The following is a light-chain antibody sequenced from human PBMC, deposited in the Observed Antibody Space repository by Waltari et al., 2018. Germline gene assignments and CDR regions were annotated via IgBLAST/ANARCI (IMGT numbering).Light chain of an antibody. CDR1: QSVSSSY. J-gene: IGKJ2*02. V-gene: IGKV3-20*01. CDR2: GAS. CDR3: QQYGSSPST. Sequence: EIGLTQSPGTLSLSPGERATLPCRASQSVSSSYLAWYQQKPGQAPRLLIYGASSRATGIPDRFSGSGSGTDFTLTISRLEPEDFAVYYCQQYGSSPSTFGQGTKLEIK.